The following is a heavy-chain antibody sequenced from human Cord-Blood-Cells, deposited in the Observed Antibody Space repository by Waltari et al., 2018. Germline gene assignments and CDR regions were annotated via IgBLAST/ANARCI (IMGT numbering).Heavy chain of an antibody. CDR2: IIAYNGNT. CDR1: GDTFTSYG. Sequence: QVQLVQSGAEVKKPGASVKVSCKASGDTFTSYGLSWVRQPPRQGLEGMGWIIAYNGNTNYAQKLQGRVTMTTDTSTSTAYRELRSLRSDDTAVYYCARDRVRGIPASFPYYFDYWGQGTLVTVSS. CDR3: ARDRVRGIPASFPYYFDY. V-gene: IGHV1-18*04. D-gene: IGHD3-16*01. J-gene: IGHJ4*02.